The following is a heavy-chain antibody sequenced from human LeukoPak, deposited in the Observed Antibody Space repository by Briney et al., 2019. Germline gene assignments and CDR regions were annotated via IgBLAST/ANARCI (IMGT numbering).Heavy chain of an antibody. CDR2: IYYSGST. Sequence: PSETLSLTCTVSGGSISRGNYYWSWIRQHPGKGLEWIGYIYYSGSTYYNPSLESRLTISVDPSKSQFSLRLSSVTAADTAVYYCARVSGYDYSDYWGQGTLVTVSS. J-gene: IGHJ4*02. V-gene: IGHV4-31*03. D-gene: IGHD5-12*01. CDR3: ARVSGYDYSDY. CDR1: GGSISRGNYY.